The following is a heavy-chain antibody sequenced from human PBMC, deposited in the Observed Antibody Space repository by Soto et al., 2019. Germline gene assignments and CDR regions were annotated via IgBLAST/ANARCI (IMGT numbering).Heavy chain of an antibody. CDR2: INAGNGNT. CDR1: GYTFTPYA. CDR3: ARDGAVAGDSNFDY. V-gene: IGHV1-3*01. Sequence: QVQLVQSGAEVKKPGASVKVSCKASGYTFTPYAMHWVRQAPGQRLEWMGWINAGNGNTKYSQKFQGRVTISTDTSASTAYMELSSLRSEDTAVYYCARDGAVAGDSNFDYWGQGTLVTASS. D-gene: IGHD6-19*01. J-gene: IGHJ4*02.